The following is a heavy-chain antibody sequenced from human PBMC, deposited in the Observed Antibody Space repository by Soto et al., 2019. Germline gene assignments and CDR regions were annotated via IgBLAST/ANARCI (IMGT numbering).Heavy chain of an antibody. CDR1: GGSFSGYY. V-gene: IGHV4-34*01. D-gene: IGHD6-6*01. CDR2: INHSGST. CDR3: ARVLVHPLFYYYYGMDV. Sequence: SETLSPTCAVYGGSFSGYYCSWIRHPPGKGLEWIGEINHSGSTNYNPSLKSRVTISVDTSKNQFSLKLSSVTAADTAVYYCARVLVHPLFYYYYGMDVWGQGTTVTVSS. J-gene: IGHJ6*02.